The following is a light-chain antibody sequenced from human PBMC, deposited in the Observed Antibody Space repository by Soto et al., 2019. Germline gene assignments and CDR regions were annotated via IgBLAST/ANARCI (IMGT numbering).Light chain of an antibody. CDR3: SSYTSTNTLDV. V-gene: IGLV2-14*01. CDR2: DVS. Sequence: QSVLTQPASVSGSPGQSITISCTGTSNDVGGYNYVSWYQQHPGKAPKLMIYDVSNRPSGVYNRFSGSKSGNTASLTISGLQAEDEADYYCSSYTSTNTLDVFGTGTQLTVL. J-gene: IGLJ1*01. CDR1: SNDVGGYNY.